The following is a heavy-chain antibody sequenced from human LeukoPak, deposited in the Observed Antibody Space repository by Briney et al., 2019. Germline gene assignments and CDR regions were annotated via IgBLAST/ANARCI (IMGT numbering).Heavy chain of an antibody. V-gene: IGHV1-69*05. D-gene: IGHD5-18*01. CDR2: IIPIFGTA. Sequence: SVKVSCKASGGTFSSYAISWVRQAPGQGVEWMGGIIPIFGTANYAQKFQGRVTMTRDMSTSTVYMELSSLRSEDTAVYYCARALPHRRLMDTTMEQHWFDPWGQGTLVTVSS. J-gene: IGHJ5*02. CDR1: GGTFSSYA. CDR3: ARALPHRRLMDTTMEQHWFDP.